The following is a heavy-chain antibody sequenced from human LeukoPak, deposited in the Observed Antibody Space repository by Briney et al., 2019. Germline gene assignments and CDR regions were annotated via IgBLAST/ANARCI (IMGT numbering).Heavy chain of an antibody. CDR2: IIGSGYNT. V-gene: IGHV3-23*01. CDR1: GFTVSSNY. CDR3: AKDRPTVVTFEV. J-gene: IGHJ6*04. D-gene: IGHD4-23*01. Sequence: PGGSLRLSCAASGFTVSSNYMSWVRQAPGKGLEWVSGIIGSGYNTYYVDSVKGRFTISRDNSKNTLYLQMNSLRVEDTAVYFCAKDRPTVVTFEVWGKGTTVTVSS.